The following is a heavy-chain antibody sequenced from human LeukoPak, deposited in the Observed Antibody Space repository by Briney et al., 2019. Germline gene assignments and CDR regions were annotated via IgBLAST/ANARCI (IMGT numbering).Heavy chain of an antibody. CDR1: GYSISSGYY. D-gene: IGHD1-26*01. J-gene: IGHJ4*02. V-gene: IGHV4-38-2*02. CDR2: IYHSGST. Sequence: PSETLSLTCTVSGYSISSGYYWGWIRQPPGKGLEWIGSIYHSGSTYYNPSLKSRVTISVDTSKNQFSLKLSSVTAADTAVYYCARVKSGVSGSYYFDYWGQGTLVTVSS. CDR3: ARVKSGVSGSYYFDY.